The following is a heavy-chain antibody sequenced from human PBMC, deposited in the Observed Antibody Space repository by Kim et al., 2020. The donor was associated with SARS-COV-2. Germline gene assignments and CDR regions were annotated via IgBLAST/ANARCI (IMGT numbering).Heavy chain of an antibody. J-gene: IGHJ5*02. CDR3: ATGPPVAGNWFDP. V-gene: IGHV1-24*01. Sequence: ASVKVPCKVSGYTLTELSMHWVRQAPGKGLEWMGGFDPEDGETIYAQKFQGRVTMTEDTSTDTAYMELSSLRSEDTAVYYCATGPPVAGNWFDPWGQGTLVTVSS. CDR2: FDPEDGET. D-gene: IGHD6-19*01. CDR1: GYTLTELS.